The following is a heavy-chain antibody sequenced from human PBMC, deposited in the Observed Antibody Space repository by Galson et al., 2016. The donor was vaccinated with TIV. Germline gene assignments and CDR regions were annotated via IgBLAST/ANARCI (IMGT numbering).Heavy chain of an antibody. V-gene: IGHV2-70*11. J-gene: IGHJ4*02. D-gene: IGHD3-22*01. CDR2: IDWDGDK. CDR3: VLISGYYDSRGHYIPRSFDY. Sequence: PALVKPTQTLTLTCTFSGFPLNSDGMCVSWIRQPPGKALEWLARIDWDGDKYYSTFLQTRLTISKDTSKNQVVLTMTNMDPVDTGTYYCVLISGYYDSRGHYIPRSFDYWGQGILVTVSS. CDR1: GFPLNSDGMC.